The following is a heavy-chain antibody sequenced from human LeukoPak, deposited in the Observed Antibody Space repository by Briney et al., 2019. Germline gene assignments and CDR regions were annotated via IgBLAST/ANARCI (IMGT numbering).Heavy chain of an antibody. V-gene: IGHV3-23*01. D-gene: IGHD5-18*01. CDR3: AEKPRYSYGLSYFDY. J-gene: IGHJ4*02. CDR1: GFTFSSYA. Sequence: GGSLRLSCAASGFTFSSYAMSWVRQAPGKGLEWVSAISGSGGSTYYADSVKGRFTISRDNSKNTLYLQMNSLRAEDTAVYYCAEKPRYSYGLSYFDYWGQGTLVTVSS. CDR2: ISGSGGST.